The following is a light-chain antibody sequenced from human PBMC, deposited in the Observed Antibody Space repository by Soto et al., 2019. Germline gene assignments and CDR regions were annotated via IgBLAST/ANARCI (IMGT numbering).Light chain of an antibody. CDR1: QVISSW. J-gene: IGKJ4*01. CDR2: KAS. Sequence: PMTKSPGSGFAFVGTTVTVFFRASQVISSWLAWYQQKPGRAPNLLIYKASTLQTGVPSRFSGSGSGTDFTLTITNLQPEDFATYYCHQYSIRTLSFGGGTKVDIK. CDR3: HQYSIRTLS. V-gene: IGKV1-12*01.